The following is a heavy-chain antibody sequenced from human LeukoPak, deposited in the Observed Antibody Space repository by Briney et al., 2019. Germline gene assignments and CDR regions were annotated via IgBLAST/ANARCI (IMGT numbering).Heavy chain of an antibody. CDR3: AKPQARYYDFWSGTNYFDY. CDR2: ISGSGGST. CDR1: GFTFGSYA. V-gene: IGHV3-23*01. J-gene: IGHJ4*02. D-gene: IGHD3-3*01. Sequence: PGGSLRLSCAASGFTFGSYAMSWVRQAPGKGLEWVSAISGSGGSTYYADTVKGRFTISRDNSKNTLYLQMNSLRAEDTAVYYCAKPQARYYDFWSGTNYFDYWGQGTLVTVSS.